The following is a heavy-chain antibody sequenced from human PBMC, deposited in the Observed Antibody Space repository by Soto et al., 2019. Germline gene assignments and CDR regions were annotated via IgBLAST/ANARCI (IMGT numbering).Heavy chain of an antibody. CDR3: ARSTIVVVPAAPNFDY. J-gene: IGHJ4*02. D-gene: IGHD2-2*01. CDR1: GYTFTSYA. CDR2: INAGNGNT. Sequence: ASVKVSCKASGYTFTSYAMHWVRQAPGQRLEWMGWINAGNGNTKYSQKFQGRVTITRDTSAGTAYMELSSLRSEDTAVYYCARSTIVVVPAAPNFDYWGQGTLVTVS. V-gene: IGHV1-3*01.